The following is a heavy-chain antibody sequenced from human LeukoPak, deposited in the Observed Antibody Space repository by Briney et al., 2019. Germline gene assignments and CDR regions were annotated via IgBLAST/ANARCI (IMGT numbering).Heavy chain of an antibody. CDR1: GFTVSSNY. V-gene: IGHV3-66*01. CDR2: IYSGGST. Sequence: GGSLRLSCAASGFTVSSNYMSWVRQAPGKGLEWVSVIYSGGSTYYADSVKGRFTISRDNSKNTLYLQMNSLRAEDTAVYYCARESHGSGSYYYYYYGMDVWGQGTTVTVSS. CDR3: ARESHGSGSYYYYYYGMDV. J-gene: IGHJ6*02. D-gene: IGHD3-10*01.